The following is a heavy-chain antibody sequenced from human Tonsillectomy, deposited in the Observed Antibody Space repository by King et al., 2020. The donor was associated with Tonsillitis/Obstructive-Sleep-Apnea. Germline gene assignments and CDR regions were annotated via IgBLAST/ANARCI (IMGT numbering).Heavy chain of an antibody. J-gene: IGHJ6*03. V-gene: IGHV3-49*05. D-gene: IGHD1-26*01. CDR1: GFTFGDYA. CDR3: TRESAQWELLGHYYYYYMDV. Sequence: EVQLVESGGGLVKPGRSLRLSCTASGFTFGDYAMSWFRQAPGKGLEWVGFIRSKAYGGTTEYAASVKGRFTISRDDSKSIAYLQMNSLKTEDTAVYYCTRESAQWELLGHYYYYYMDVWGKGTTVSVSS. CDR2: IRSKAYGGTT.